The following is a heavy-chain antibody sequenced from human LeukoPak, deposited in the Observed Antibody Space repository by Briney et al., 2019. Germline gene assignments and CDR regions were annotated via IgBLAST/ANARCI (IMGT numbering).Heavy chain of an antibody. J-gene: IGHJ4*02. V-gene: IGHV3-7*03. CDR2: IKQDGSEK. Sequence: QSGGSLRLSCAASGFIFSSYWMSWLRQAPGKGLEWVANIKQDGSEKYYVDSVKGRFTISRDNAKNSLYLQMNSLRAEDTAVYYCAKQIVGVPAANIVYWGQGTLVTVSS. CDR3: AKQIVGVPAANIVY. CDR1: GFIFSSYW. D-gene: IGHD2-2*01.